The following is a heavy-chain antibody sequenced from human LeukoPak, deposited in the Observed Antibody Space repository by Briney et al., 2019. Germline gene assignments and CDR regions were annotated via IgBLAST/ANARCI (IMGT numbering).Heavy chain of an antibody. CDR3: VRAYHPGGWFDP. CDR2: ISSSGSTI. V-gene: IGHV3-48*03. Sequence: PGGSLRLSCAASGFTFSSYEMNWVRQAPGKGLEWVSYISSSGSTIYYADSVKGRFTISRDNAKNSLYLQMNSLTAEDTAVYYCVRAYHPGGWFDPWGQGTLVTVSS. J-gene: IGHJ5*02. D-gene: IGHD2-21*01. CDR1: GFTFSSYE.